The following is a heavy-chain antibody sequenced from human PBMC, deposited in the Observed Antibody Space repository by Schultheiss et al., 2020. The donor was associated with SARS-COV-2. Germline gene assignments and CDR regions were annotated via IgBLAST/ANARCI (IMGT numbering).Heavy chain of an antibody. J-gene: IGHJ4*02. D-gene: IGHD4-17*01. CDR2: MNPNSGNT. Sequence: ASVKVSCKASGYTFTSYDINWVRQATGQGLEWMGWMNPNSGNTGYAQKLQGRVTMTTDTSISTAYMELSSLRSEDTAVYYCARGRPTVTTPIDYWGQGTLVTVSS. CDR1: GYTFTSYD. V-gene: IGHV1-8*01. CDR3: ARGRPTVTTPIDY.